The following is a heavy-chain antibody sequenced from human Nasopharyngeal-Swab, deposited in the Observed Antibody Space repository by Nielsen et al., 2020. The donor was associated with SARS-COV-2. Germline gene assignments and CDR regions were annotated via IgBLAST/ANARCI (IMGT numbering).Heavy chain of an antibody. D-gene: IGHD6-19*01. J-gene: IGHJ4*02. CDR2: INWDGSST. V-gene: IGHV3-43*01. CDR3: AKDFGSGWAGFDY. CDR1: GFNFDDYS. Sequence: GESLKISCAASGFNFDDYSMHWVRQVPGKGLEWVSLINWDGSSTYYADSVKGRFTISRVNSEDSLHLQMSSLKTEDTAFYYCAKDFGSGWAGFDYWGQGTLVTASS.